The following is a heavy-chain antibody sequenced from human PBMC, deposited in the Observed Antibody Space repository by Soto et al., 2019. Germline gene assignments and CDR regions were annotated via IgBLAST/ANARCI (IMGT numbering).Heavy chain of an antibody. Sequence: GASVKVSCKASGYTFTCYGISWVRQAPGQGLEWMGWISAYNGNTYYANSVKGRFTISRDNSKNTLYLQMGSLRAEDMAVYYCARESGSYQFDYWGQRTLVTVSS. J-gene: IGHJ4*02. V-gene: IGHV1-18*03. CDR2: ISAYNGNT. CDR1: GYTFTCYG. CDR3: ARESGSYQFDY. D-gene: IGHD1-26*01.